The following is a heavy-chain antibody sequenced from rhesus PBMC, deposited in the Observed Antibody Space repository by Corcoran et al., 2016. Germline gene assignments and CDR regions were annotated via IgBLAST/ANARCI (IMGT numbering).Heavy chain of an antibody. CDR1: GGSISRSY. CDR2: IYGSGSST. D-gene: IGHD2-15*01. V-gene: IGHV4-169*01. Sequence: QLQLQESGPGLVKPSETLSVTCAVSGGSISRSYWNWIRQAPGKGLEWIGYIYGSGSSTNYTPSLKSRVTLSVATSKNHLSLKLGSVTAADTAVYYCARAEVVGRGFDYWGQGVLVTVSS. J-gene: IGHJ4*01. CDR3: ARAEVVGRGFDY.